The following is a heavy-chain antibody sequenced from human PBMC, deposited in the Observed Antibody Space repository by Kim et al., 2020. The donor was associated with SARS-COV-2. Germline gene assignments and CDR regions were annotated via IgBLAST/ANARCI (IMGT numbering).Heavy chain of an antibody. CDR2: INAGNGNT. CDR3: ARSMSRFLEWLFSF. Sequence: ASVKVSCKASGYTFTSYAMHWVRQAPGQRLEWMGWINAGNGNTKYSQKFQGRVTITRDTSASTAYMELSSLRSEDTAVYYCARSMSRFLEWLFSFWGQGTLVIVSS. V-gene: IGHV1-3*01. D-gene: IGHD3-3*01. J-gene: IGHJ4*02. CDR1: GYTFTSYA.